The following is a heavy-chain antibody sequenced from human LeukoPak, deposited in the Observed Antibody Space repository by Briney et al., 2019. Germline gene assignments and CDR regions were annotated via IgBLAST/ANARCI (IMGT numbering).Heavy chain of an antibody. CDR3: ARLGMIQAYSTEDY. D-gene: IGHD6-13*01. V-gene: IGHV3-53*01. CDR2: TYSGSDT. J-gene: IGHJ4*02. CDR1: GFTVSSNY. Sequence: PGGSLRLSCAASGFTVSSNYMSWVRQAPGKGLEWVSVTYSGSDTYYADSVKGRFTISRDNSKNTPYLQMNSLRAEDTAVYYCARLGMIQAYSTEDYWGQGTLVTVSS.